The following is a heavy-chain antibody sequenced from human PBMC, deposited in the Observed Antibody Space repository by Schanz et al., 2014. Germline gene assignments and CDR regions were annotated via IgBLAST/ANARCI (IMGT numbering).Heavy chain of an antibody. CDR3: AKHLYQYNYYGMDV. CDR1: GFSFSDYS. V-gene: IGHV3-66*04. J-gene: IGHJ6*02. Sequence: EVQLVESGGGLVKPGGSLRLSCAASGFSFSDYSMSWVRQAPGKGLEWVSLIYSGGDTNYAGSVKGRFTISRDNSKNTLSLQLNSLRADDTAVYYCAKHLYQYNYYGMDVWGQGTTVTVSS. D-gene: IGHD2-2*02. CDR2: IYSGGDT.